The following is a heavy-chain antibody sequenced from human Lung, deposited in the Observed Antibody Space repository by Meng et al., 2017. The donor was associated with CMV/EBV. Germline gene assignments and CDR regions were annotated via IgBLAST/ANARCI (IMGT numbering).Heavy chain of an antibody. J-gene: IGHJ5*02. CDR1: GFTYSRYA. D-gene: IGHD5-24*01. CDR2: ISDDGRTK. CDR3: ARGNHGMATMGEWFGP. Sequence: GESLKISCAASGFTYSRYAMHWVRQAPGKGLEWAAVISDDGRTKYYADSLKGRITISRDNSKNTLYLQVDSLRAEDTAIYYCARGNHGMATMGEWFGPWGQGXLVTVSS. V-gene: IGHV3-30-3*01.